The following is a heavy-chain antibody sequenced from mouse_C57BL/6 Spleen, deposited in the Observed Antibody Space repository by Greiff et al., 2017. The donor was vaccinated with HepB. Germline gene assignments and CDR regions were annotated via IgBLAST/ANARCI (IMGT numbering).Heavy chain of an antibody. V-gene: IGHV1-4*01. CDR2: INPSSGYT. D-gene: IGHD1-1*01. CDR1: GYTFTSYT. Sequence: QVQLQQSGAELARPGASVKMSCKASGYTFTSYTMHWVKQRPGQGLEWIGNINPSSGYTKYNQKFKDKATLTADKSSSTADMQLSSLTSEDSAVYYCASTVVARLDYWGQGTTLTVSS. CDR3: ASTVVARLDY. J-gene: IGHJ2*01.